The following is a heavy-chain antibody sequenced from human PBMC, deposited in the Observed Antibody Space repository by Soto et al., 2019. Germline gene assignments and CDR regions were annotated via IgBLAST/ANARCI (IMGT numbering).Heavy chain of an antibody. CDR1: VYTFTNYF. CDR2: INPSGDGT. CDR3: ARGHAAGLSFDY. D-gene: IGHD6-13*01. J-gene: IGHJ4*02. V-gene: IGHV1-46*01. Sequence: ASVKVACKASVYTFTNYFIHWVRQAPGQGLEWMGLINPSGDGTNYAPTFQGRITMTRDTSTNTVYLDLRSLRSEDTAVFFCARGHAAGLSFDYWGQGTLVTVSS.